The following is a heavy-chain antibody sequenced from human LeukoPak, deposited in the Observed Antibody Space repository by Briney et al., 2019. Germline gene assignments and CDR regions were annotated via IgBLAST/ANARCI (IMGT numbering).Heavy chain of an antibody. D-gene: IGHD2-15*01. CDR1: GYTFTGYY. Sequence: GASVKVSCKASGYTFTGYYMHWVRQAPGQGLEWMGWINPNSGGTNYAQKFQGRVTMTRDTSISTAYMELSRLRSDDTAVYYCARDLNGYCSGGSCYGNWFDPWGQGTLVTVSS. CDR3: ARDLNGYCSGGSCYGNWFDP. J-gene: IGHJ5*02. V-gene: IGHV1-2*02. CDR2: INPNSGGT.